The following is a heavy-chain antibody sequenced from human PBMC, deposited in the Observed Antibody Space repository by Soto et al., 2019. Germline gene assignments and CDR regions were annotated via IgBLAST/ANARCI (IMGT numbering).Heavy chain of an antibody. J-gene: IGHJ1*01. CDR2: IHYSGYT. V-gene: IGHV4-39*01. CDR3: GRLVYDSSGYRPD. Sequence: SEALSPTYNSFGSSISNRRYPWGRSRQPPGKGLEWIGSIHYSGYTYYNPSLKSRVTISVDTSKNQFSLKLSSVTAADTAVYYCGRLVYDSSGYRPDWGQG. D-gene: IGHD3-22*01. CDR1: GSSISNRRYP.